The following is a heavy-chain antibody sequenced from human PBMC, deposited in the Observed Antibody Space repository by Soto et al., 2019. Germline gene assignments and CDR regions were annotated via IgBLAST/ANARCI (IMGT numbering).Heavy chain of an antibody. Sequence: QVQLVQSGAEVKKPGASVKVSCKASGYTFTSYAMHWVRQAPGQRHEWMGWINAGNGNTKYSQKFQGRVTITRDTSASTAYMERSSLRSEDTAVYYCARVRCSSTSCSYNWFDPWGQGTLVTVSS. CDR2: INAGNGNT. CDR3: ARVRCSSTSCSYNWFDP. V-gene: IGHV1-3*01. J-gene: IGHJ5*02. CDR1: GYTFTSYA. D-gene: IGHD2-2*01.